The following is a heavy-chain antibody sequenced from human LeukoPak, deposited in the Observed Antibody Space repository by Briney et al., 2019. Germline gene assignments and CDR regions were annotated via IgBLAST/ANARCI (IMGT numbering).Heavy chain of an antibody. J-gene: IGHJ4*01. D-gene: IGHD6-13*01. CDR1: GFTFSSYW. CDR2: IRQDGGEK. CDR3: ARDGTAAGLYFDL. Sequence: GGSLRLSCAVSGFTFSSYWMNWVRQAPGKGLEWVASIRQDGGEKSYVDSVKGRFTISRDNTKNSLYLQINSLRAEDTAVYYCARDGTAAGLYFDLWGQGTLVPVSS. V-gene: IGHV3-7*01.